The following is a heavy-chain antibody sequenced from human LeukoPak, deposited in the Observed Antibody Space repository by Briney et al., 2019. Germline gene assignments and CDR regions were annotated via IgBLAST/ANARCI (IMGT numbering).Heavy chain of an antibody. V-gene: IGHV4-34*01. D-gene: IGHD3-10*01. CDR3: ARASYGSGSWYYYGMDV. CDR2: INHSGST. J-gene: IGHJ6*02. CDR1: GGSFSGYY. Sequence: SETLSLTCAVYGGSFSGYYWSWIRQPPGKGLEWIGEINHSGSTNYNPSLKSRVTISVDTSKNQFSLKLSSVTAADTAVYYCARASYGSGSWYYYGMDVWGQGTTVTVSS.